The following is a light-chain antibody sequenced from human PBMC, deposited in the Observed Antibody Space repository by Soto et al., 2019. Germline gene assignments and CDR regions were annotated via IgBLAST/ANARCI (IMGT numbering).Light chain of an antibody. V-gene: IGKV3D-15*01. CDR2: GAS. Sequence: EIVMTQSPGTLSVSPGERATLSCRASQSVSSKLAWYQQKPGQAPRLLIYGASTRATGIPARFSGSGSGTEFTLTISSLQSEDFGVYYCQQYNNRPPWAFGQGTKLEIK. CDR1: QSVSSK. J-gene: IGKJ1*01. CDR3: QQYNNRPPWA.